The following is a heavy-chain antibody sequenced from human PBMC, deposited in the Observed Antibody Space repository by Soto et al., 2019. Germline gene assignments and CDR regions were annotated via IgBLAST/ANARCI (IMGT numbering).Heavy chain of an antibody. D-gene: IGHD3-22*01. V-gene: IGHV4-30-2*01. J-gene: IGHJ4*02. Sequence: QLQLQESGSGLVKPSQTLSLTCAVSGGSISSGGYSWSWIRQPPGKGLEWIGYIYHSGSTYYNPSLMSRVTISVERSKNEFSLKLSSVTAADTAVYYCARRTDSSGYYFIDYWGQGTLVTVS. CDR2: IYHSGST. CDR3: ARRTDSSGYYFIDY. CDR1: GGSISSGGYS.